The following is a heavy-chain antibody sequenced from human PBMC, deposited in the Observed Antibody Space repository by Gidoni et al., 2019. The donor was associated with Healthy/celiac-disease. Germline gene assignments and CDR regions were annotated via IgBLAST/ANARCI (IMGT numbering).Heavy chain of an antibody. J-gene: IGHJ2*01. V-gene: IGHV3-30*04. CDR3: ARDRDGDYVLTTGGFDL. D-gene: IGHD4-17*01. CDR2: ISYDGRNK. Sequence: QVQLVESGGGVVQPGRSLRLSCAASGFTFSSYAMHWVRQAPGKGLEWVAVISYDGRNKYYADSVKGRFTISRDNSKNTLYLQMNSLRAEDTAVYYCARDRDGDYVLTTGGFDLWGRGTLVTVSS. CDR1: GFTFSSYA.